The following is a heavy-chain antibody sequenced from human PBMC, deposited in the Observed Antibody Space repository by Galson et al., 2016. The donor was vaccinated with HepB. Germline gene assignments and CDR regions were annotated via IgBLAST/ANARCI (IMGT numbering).Heavy chain of an antibody. CDR1: GFTFGRYG. D-gene: IGHD5-12*01. CDR3: HTGYDPIQH. J-gene: IGHJ1*01. V-gene: IGHV3-30*03. CDR2: MSYDGGHE. Sequence: SLRLSCAASGFTFGRYGMHWVRQAPGKGLEWVAVMSYDGGHEYYADSVRGRLTVSRDNSKNTLFLQMDSLRAEDTAVYYCHTGYDPIQHWGQGTLVTVSS.